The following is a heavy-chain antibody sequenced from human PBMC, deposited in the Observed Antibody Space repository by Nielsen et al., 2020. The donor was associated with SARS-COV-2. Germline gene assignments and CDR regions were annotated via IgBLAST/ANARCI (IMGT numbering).Heavy chain of an antibody. J-gene: IGHJ4*02. CDR1: GFTFSSYW. CDR3: ARWRLWFGELYFDY. CDR2: IKQDGSEK. D-gene: IGHD3-10*01. V-gene: IGHV3-7*01. Sequence: GESLKISCAASGFTFSSYWMSWVRQAPGKGLEWVANIKQDGSEKYYVDSVRGRFTISRDNAKNSLYLQMNSLRAKDTAVYYCARWRLWFGELYFDYWGQGTLVTVSS.